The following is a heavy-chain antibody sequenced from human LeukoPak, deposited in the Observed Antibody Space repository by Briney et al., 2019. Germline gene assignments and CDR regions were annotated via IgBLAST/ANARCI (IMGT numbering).Heavy chain of an antibody. J-gene: IGHJ3*02. CDR2: ISYDGSKK. CDR3: ARDPYWNYGYAFDI. CDR1: GFTFSDYY. V-gene: IGHV3-30-3*01. D-gene: IGHD1-7*01. Sequence: GGSLRLSCAASGFTFSDYYMSWIRQAPGKGLEWVAVISYDGSKKYYGDSVKGRFTISRDNSKNTLYLQMNSLRAEDTAVYYCARDPYWNYGYAFDIWGQGTMVTVSS.